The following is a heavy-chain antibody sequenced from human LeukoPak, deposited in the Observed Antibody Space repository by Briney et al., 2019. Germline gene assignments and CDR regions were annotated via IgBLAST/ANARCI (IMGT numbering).Heavy chain of an antibody. D-gene: IGHD3-9*01. Sequence: PGGSLRLSCAASGFTFRNYAMNWVRQAPGKGLEWVSAVSASGGYTFDADSVKGRFTISRDNSKNTLYLQMNSLRDEDTAVYYCAKSPYGYDILTGYYPFDYWGQGTLVTVSS. J-gene: IGHJ4*02. CDR2: VSASGGYT. CDR1: GFTFRNYA. CDR3: AKSPYGYDILTGYYPFDY. V-gene: IGHV3-23*01.